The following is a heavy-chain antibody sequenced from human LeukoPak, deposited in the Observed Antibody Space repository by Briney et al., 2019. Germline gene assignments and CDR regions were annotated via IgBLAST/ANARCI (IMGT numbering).Heavy chain of an antibody. CDR1: GYSLTASW. CDR2: MNPNRGVT. V-gene: IGHV1-2*02. D-gene: IGHD1-26*01. Sequence: ASVTVSCKASGYSLTASWIHWVRQAPGQGLEWMGCMNPNRGVTGYAQRFQGRVTMTRDTSINTAFMELISLTSDDTAVYFCARDPGYLQSDYWGQGTLVTVPS. J-gene: IGHJ4*02. CDR3: ARDPGYLQSDY.